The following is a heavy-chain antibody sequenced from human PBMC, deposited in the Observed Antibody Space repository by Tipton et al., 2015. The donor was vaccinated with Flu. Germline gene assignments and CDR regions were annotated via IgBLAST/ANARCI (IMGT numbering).Heavy chain of an antibody. Sequence: TLSLTCTVSGASINSGGYFWSWIRQPPGKGLEWIGYIYYSGSTNYNPSLKSRVTISVDTSKNQFSLKLSSVTAADTAVYYCARDSAAHYGMDVWGQGTTVTVSS. CDR1: GASINSGGYF. J-gene: IGHJ6*02. V-gene: IGHV4-61*08. D-gene: IGHD6-13*01. CDR2: IYYSGST. CDR3: ARDSAAHYGMDV.